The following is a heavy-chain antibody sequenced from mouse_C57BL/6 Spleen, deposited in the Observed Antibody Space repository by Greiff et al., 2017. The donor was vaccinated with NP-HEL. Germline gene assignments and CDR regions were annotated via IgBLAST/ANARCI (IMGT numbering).Heavy chain of an antibody. V-gene: IGHV5-6*02. D-gene: IGHD2-3*01. CDR2: ISSGGSYT. J-gene: IGHJ2*01. Sequence: DVKLVESGGDLVKPGGSLKLSCAASGFTFSSYGMSWVRQTPDKRLEWVATISSGGSYTYYPDSVKGRFTISRDNAKNTLYLQMSSLKSEDTAMYYCARHDARDFGYWGQGTTLTVSS. CDR3: ARHDARDFGY. CDR1: GFTFSSYG.